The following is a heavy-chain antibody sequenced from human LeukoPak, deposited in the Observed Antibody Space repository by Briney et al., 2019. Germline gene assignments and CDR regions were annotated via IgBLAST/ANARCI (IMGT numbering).Heavy chain of an antibody. V-gene: IGHV3-23*01. J-gene: IGHJ5*02. D-gene: IGHD3-16*01. CDR1: GFTLSAYM. Sequence: GGSLRLSCAASGFTLSAYMMSWVRQAPGKGLEWVSGISGGAGGAFYSDSVRGRFTISRDSPKNTLYLQMNSLRVENTAVYYCTKDPLVSWGQGTLVTVSS. CDR2: ISGGAGGA. CDR3: TKDPLVS.